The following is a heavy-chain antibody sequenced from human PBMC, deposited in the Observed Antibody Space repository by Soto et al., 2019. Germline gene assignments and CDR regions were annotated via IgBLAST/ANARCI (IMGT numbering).Heavy chain of an antibody. CDR1: GFTFSSYD. J-gene: IGHJ6*02. V-gene: IGHV3-13*01. CDR2: IGTAGDT. D-gene: IGHD6-13*01. Sequence: LRLSCAASGFTFSSYDMHWVRQATGKGLEWVSAIGTAGDTYYPGSVKGRFTISRENAKNSLYLQMNSLRAGDTAVYYCARAVIAAAGTYYYYYGMDVWGQGTTVTVSS. CDR3: ARAVIAAAGTYYYYYGMDV.